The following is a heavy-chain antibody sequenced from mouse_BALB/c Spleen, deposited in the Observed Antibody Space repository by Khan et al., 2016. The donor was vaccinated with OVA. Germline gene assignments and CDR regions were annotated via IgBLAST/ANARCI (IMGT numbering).Heavy chain of an antibody. J-gene: IGHJ2*01. D-gene: IGHD2-14*01. CDR1: GDSITSGY. CDR3: ARWNYRYDGYFDY. V-gene: IGHV3-8*02. CDR2: ISYSDST. Sequence: EVQFKESGPSLVKPSQTLSLTCSVTGDSITSGYWNWIRRFPGNKLEYMGYISYSDSTFYKPSLKSRNPITRDTSKNQNYLQSNSGTTEDTATYYCARWNYRYDGYFDYWGQGTTLTVSS.